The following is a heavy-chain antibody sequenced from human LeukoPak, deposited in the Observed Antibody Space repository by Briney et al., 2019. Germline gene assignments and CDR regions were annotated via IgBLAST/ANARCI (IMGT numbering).Heavy chain of an antibody. J-gene: IGHJ4*02. D-gene: IGHD3-22*01. Sequence: SETLYLTCTVSGGSITSYYWNWIRQPAGKGLEWIGRIYTSGNTNFNPSLKSRVSMSIDTSKNQFSLDLSSVTAADTAVYYCARQPTSGYDSYGYTDYRGQGTLVTVSS. V-gene: IGHV4-4*07. CDR1: GGSITSYY. CDR3: ARQPTSGYDSYGYTDY. CDR2: IYTSGNT.